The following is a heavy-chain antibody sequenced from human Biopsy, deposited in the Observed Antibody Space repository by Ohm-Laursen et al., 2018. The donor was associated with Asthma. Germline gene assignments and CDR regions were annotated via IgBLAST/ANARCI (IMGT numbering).Heavy chain of an antibody. CDR3: ARAYGGSFFSGSFDI. CDR1: GFTFSYYG. D-gene: IGHD4-23*01. J-gene: IGHJ3*02. CDR2: IYSGGGT. V-gene: IGHV3-53*01. Sequence: SPRLSCAASGFTFSYYGMSWVRQPPGKGLEWVSVIYSGGGTYYADSVQGRVTISRDNSKNTLSLQMNSLRAEDTAVYYCARAYGGSFFSGSFDIWSQGTMVTVSS.